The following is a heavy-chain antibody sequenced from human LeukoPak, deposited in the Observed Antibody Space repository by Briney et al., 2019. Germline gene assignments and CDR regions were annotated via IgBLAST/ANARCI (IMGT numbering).Heavy chain of an antibody. D-gene: IGHD2-8*01. Sequence: GGSLRLSCVRSGFTFSDHFMSWIRQVPGKEPEWLSYINSKGDNILYRDSVRGRFTISRDNSKNTLYLQMNSLRAEDTAVYYCTKDIQYSMVFDYWGQGTLVTVSS. CDR1: GFTFSDHF. CDR2: INSKGDNI. CDR3: TKDIQYSMVFDY. J-gene: IGHJ4*02. V-gene: IGHV3-11*01.